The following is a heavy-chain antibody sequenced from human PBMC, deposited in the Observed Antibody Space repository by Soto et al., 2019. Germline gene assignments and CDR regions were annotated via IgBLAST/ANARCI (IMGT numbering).Heavy chain of an antibody. CDR3: ARSQRDEYYYCSGSPELFYY. V-gene: IGHV4-61*01. CDR1: GGTVSSGSYY. D-gene: IGHD3-22*01. J-gene: IGHJ4*02. CDR2: IYYSGST. Sequence: PSEKLPLTCTVSGGTVSSGSYYWCWIRQPTEKGLEWIGYIYYSGSTNYNPSLKSQVTISVDTSKNQFSLKLSSVTAADTAVYYCARSQRDEYYYCSGSPELFYYCGRGSLVIVSA.